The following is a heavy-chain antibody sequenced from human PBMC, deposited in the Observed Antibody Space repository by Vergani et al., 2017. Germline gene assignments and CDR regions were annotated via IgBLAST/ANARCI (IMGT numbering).Heavy chain of an antibody. CDR3: ASYYYDSSGSYFYY. CDR2: IYHSGST. CDR1: GGSISSSNW. Sequence: QVQLQESGPGLVKPSGTLSLTCAVSGGSISSSNWWSWVRQPPGKGLEWLGEIYHSGSTNYNPSLKSRVTISVDKSKNQFSLKLSSVTAADTAVYYCASYYYDSSGSYFYYWGQGTLVTVSS. V-gene: IGHV4-4*02. J-gene: IGHJ4*02. D-gene: IGHD3-22*01.